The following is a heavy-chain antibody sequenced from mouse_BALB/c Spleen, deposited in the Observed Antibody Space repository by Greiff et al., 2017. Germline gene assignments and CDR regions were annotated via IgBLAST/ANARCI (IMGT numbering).Heavy chain of an antibody. CDR3: ARETSTVVATKEFAY. CDR1: GFTFSSYT. V-gene: IGHV5-6-4*01. CDR2: ISSGGSYT. J-gene: IGHJ3*01. Sequence: EVQLVESGGGLVKPGGSLKLSCAASGFTFSSYTMPWVRQTPEKRLEWVATISSGGSYTYYPDSVKGRFTISRDNAKNTLYLQMCSLKSEDTAMYYCARETSTVVATKEFAYWGQGTLVTVAA. D-gene: IGHD1-1*01.